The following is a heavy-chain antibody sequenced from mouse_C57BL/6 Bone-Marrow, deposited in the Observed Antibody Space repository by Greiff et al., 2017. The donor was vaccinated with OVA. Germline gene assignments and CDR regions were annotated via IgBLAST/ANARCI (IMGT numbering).Heavy chain of an antibody. CDR3: GRRGVTTEYCDY. J-gene: IGHJ2*01. V-gene: IGHV1-81*01. CDR1: GYTFTSYG. CDR2: IYPRSGST. Sequence: VQLQQSGAELARPGASVKLSCKASGYTFTSYGISWVKQRTGQGLEWIGVIYPRSGSTYYNEKFKGKATLTADKSSSTAYMELRSLTSEDSAVXYCGRRGVTTEYCDYWGQGTTLTVAS. D-gene: IGHD1-1*01.